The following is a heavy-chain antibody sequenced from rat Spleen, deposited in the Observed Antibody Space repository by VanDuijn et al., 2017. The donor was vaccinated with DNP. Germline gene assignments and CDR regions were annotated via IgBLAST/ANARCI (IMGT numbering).Heavy chain of an antibody. V-gene: IGHV3-1*01. CDR3: ARWDYNSYTWDY. CDR1: GYSITSGY. Sequence: EMQLQESGPGLVKPSHSLSLTCSVTGYSITSGYGWTWIRTFPGNKMEWMGYIAYSGSTNYNPSLKSRISITRDTSKNQFFLQLNSVSSEDTATYYCARWDYNSYTWDYWGQGVMVTVSS. D-gene: IGHD1-2*01. J-gene: IGHJ2*01. CDR2: IAYSGST.